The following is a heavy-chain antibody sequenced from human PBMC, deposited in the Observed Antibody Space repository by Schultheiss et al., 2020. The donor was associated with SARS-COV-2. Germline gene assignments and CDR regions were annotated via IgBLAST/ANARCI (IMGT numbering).Heavy chain of an antibody. J-gene: IGHJ6*03. V-gene: IGHV4-4*02. Sequence: SETLSLTCAVFGDSITNPTWWTWVRQAPGKGLDWIGEISHRGDTNYNPSLKSRVSISLDRSKNHFSLKLTSVIAADTAVYYCTRRIFATNVALGGYQYMDVWGKGTTVTVSS. CDR2: ISHRGDT. CDR3: TRRIFATNVALGGYQYMDV. CDR1: GDSITNPTW. D-gene: IGHD2-21*01.